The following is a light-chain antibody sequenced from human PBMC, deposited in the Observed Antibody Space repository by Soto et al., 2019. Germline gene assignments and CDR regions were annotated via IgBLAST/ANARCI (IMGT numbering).Light chain of an antibody. Sequence: EIVLTQSPATLSLSPGERATLSCRASQSVSSYLAWYQQKPGQAPRLLIYDASNMATGIPARFSGSGSGTDFTLTISSLEPEDFAVYYCQQRSNWLLTFGPGTKLDIK. CDR1: QSVSSY. CDR3: QQRSNWLLT. CDR2: DAS. V-gene: IGKV3-11*01. J-gene: IGKJ3*01.